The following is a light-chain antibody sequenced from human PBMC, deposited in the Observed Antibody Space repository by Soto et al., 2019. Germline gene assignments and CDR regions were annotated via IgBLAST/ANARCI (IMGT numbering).Light chain of an antibody. CDR2: WAS. CDR3: QQYYSSVVT. Sequence: DIVMTQSPDSLAVSLGERATINCKSSQSILSSSNNKNSLAWFQQQPGQPPKLLIYWASTRESGVPDRFSGSGSGTDFTLTISSLQAEDEAVYYCQQYYSSVVTFGQGTRLEIK. J-gene: IGKJ5*01. V-gene: IGKV4-1*01. CDR1: QSILSSSNNKNS.